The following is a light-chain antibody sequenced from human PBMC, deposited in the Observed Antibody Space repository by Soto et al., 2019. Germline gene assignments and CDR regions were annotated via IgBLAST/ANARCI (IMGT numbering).Light chain of an antibody. V-gene: IGKV3-15*01. J-gene: IGKJ1*01. CDR1: QSVNSN. CDR2: GAS. CDR3: QQYNNWWT. Sequence: EIVMTQSPATLSVSPGERATLSCRASQSVNSNLAWYQQKPGQAPRLLIYGASTRATGIPARFSGSGSETEFTLTISSLQSEDCAVYYCQQYNNWWTFGQGTKVEIK.